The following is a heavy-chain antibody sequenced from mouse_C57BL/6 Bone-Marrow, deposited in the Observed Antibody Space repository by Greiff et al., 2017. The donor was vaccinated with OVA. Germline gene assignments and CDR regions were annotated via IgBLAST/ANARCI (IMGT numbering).Heavy chain of an antibody. Sequence: VQLQQPGAELVKPGASVKMSCKASGYTFTSYWITWVKQRPGQGLEWIGDIYPGSGSTNYNEKFKSKATLTVDTSSSTAYMQLSSLTSEDSAVYYCARRITTVVVDAMDYWGQGTSVTVSS. CDR1: GYTFTSYW. V-gene: IGHV1-55*01. CDR3: ARRITTVVVDAMDY. CDR2: IYPGSGST. J-gene: IGHJ4*01. D-gene: IGHD1-1*01.